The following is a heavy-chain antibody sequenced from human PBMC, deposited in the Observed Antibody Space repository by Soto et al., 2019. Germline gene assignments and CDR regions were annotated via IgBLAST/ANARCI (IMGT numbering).Heavy chain of an antibody. CDR1: GGSISGYY. D-gene: IGHD6-13*01. V-gene: IGHV4-59*01. CDR2: IYYRGST. CDR3: ARQQVLPFYHSLDV. Sequence: SETLSLTCTVSGGSISGYYWSWIRQAPGKGLEYIGYIYYRGSTNYNPSLKSRVTMSVDTSRNQFSLKVNSVTAADTAVYYCARQQVLPFYHSLDVCGQGTTVTVS. J-gene: IGHJ6*02.